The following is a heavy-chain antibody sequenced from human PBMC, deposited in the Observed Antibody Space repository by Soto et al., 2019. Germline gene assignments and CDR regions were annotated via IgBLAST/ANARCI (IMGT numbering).Heavy chain of an antibody. Sequence: PSETLSLTCTVSGGSIRSSNWWSWVRQPPGKGLEWIGEIYYSGSTNYNPSLKSRVTISVDPSKNQFSLKLSSVAAADTAVYFCARAKTTMIVPENYWGQGTLVTVSS. CDR3: ARAKTTMIVPENY. V-gene: IGHV4-4*02. CDR2: IYYSGST. J-gene: IGHJ4*02. CDR1: GGSIRSSNW. D-gene: IGHD3-22*01.